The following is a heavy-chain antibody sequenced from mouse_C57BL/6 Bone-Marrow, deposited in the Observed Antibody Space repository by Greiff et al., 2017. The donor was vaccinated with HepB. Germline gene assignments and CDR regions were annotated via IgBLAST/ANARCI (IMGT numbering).Heavy chain of an antibody. CDR3: YYYGSIQYYFDY. CDR2: INPSSGYT. Sequence: QVQLKQSGAELAKPGASVKLSCKASGYTFTSYWMHWVKQRPGQGLEWIGYINPSSGYTKYNQKFKDKATLTADKSSSTAYMQLSSLTYEDSAVYYCYYYGSIQYYFDYWGQGTTLTVSS. CDR1: GYTFTSYW. V-gene: IGHV1-7*01. D-gene: IGHD1-1*01. J-gene: IGHJ2*01.